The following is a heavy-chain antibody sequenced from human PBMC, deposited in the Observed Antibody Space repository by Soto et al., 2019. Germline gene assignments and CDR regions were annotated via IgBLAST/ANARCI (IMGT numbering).Heavy chain of an antibody. CDR1: GFTFSNAW. D-gene: IGHD5-12*01. J-gene: IGHJ6*03. CDR3: TTDVGGYSGYEDYYMDV. CDR2: IKSKTDGGTT. Sequence: GGSLRLSCAASGFTFSNAWMSWVRQAPGKGLEWVGRIKSKTDGGTTDYAAPVKGRFTISRDDSKNTLYLQMNSLKTEDTAVYYCTTDVGGYSGYEDYYMDVWGKGTTVTVSS. V-gene: IGHV3-15*01.